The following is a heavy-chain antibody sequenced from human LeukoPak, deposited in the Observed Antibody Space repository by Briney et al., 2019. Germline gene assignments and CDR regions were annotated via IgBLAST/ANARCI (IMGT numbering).Heavy chain of an antibody. Sequence: ASVKVSCKASGYTFTGYYMHWVRQAPGQGLEWMGRINPNSGGTNYAQKFRGRVTMTRDTSISTAYMELSRLRSDDTAVYYCAREDSSGWSVSYNWFDPWGQGTLVTVSS. D-gene: IGHD6-19*01. CDR2: INPNSGGT. CDR3: AREDSSGWSVSYNWFDP. V-gene: IGHV1-2*06. CDR1: GYTFTGYY. J-gene: IGHJ5*02.